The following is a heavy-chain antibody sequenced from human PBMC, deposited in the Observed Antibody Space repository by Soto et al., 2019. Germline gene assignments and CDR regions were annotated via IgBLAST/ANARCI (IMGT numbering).Heavy chain of an antibody. J-gene: IGHJ4*02. Sequence: SETLSLTCTVSGGSMSSGGYYWSWIRQHPGKGLEWIGYIYYSGLTDYNPSLKSRLTISVDKSKNEFYLKMSSVTAADTAVYYCAYLRGFPGYPCDCGQGPLVTVS. CDR2: IYYSGLT. D-gene: IGHD3-16*01. CDR1: GGSMSSGGYY. V-gene: IGHV4-31*03. CDR3: AYLRGFPGYPCD.